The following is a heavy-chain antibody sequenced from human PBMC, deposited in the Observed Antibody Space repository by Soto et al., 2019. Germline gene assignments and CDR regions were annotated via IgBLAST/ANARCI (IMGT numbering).Heavy chain of an antibody. CDR1: GLTFRSFA. CDR3: ANDAVRPDAFDI. CDR2: ISGSGRST. J-gene: IGHJ3*02. Sequence: GGSTSLSSAASGLTFRSFAMSWVRQDPGKVLEWVSAISGSGRSTYYADSVKGRSTISTDNSKNTLYLQMNSLRAEDTAVYSCANDAVRPDAFDIWGQGTMVTGSS. D-gene: IGHD3-10*01. V-gene: IGHV3-23*01.